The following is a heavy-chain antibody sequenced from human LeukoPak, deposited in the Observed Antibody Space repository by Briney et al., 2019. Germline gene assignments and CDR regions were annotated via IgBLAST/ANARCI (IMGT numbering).Heavy chain of an antibody. Sequence: PGGSLRPSCAASGFTFSSYSMNWVRQAPGKGLEWVSSISSSSSYIYYADSVKGRFTISRDNAKNSLYLQMNSLRAEDTAVYYCARARGSGRLAYFDYWGQGTLVTVSS. CDR1: GFTFSSYS. CDR3: ARARGSGRLAYFDY. V-gene: IGHV3-21*01. J-gene: IGHJ4*02. CDR2: ISSSSSYI. D-gene: IGHD6-19*01.